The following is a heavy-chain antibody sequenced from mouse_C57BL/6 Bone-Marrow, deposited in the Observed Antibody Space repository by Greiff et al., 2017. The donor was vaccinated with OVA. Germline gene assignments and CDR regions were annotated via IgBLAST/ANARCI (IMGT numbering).Heavy chain of an antibody. CDR2: IDPSDSST. V-gene: IGHV1-69*01. Sequence: VQLQQSGAELVMPGASVKLSCKASGYTFTSYWMHWVKQRPGQGLEWIGEIDPSDSSTNYNQKFKGKSTLTVDKSSSTAYMQLSSLTSEDSAVYYCAREGAYYSNYGPPWFAYWGQGTLVTVSA. CDR3: AREGAYYSNYGPPWFAY. J-gene: IGHJ3*01. CDR1: GYTFTSYW. D-gene: IGHD2-5*01.